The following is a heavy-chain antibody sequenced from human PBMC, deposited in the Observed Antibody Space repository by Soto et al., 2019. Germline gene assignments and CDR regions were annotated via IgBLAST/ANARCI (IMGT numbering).Heavy chain of an antibody. CDR3: ARTESGYSYGFADV. J-gene: IGHJ6*02. D-gene: IGHD5-18*01. CDR2: IYPGDSDT. V-gene: IGHV5-51*01. CDR1: GYSFRTYW. Sequence: PGASLKISCKASGYSFRTYWIGWVRQRPGKGLEWMGIIYPGDSDTRYSPSFQGQVTISADKSISTAYLQWSSLKASDTAMYYCARTESGYSYGFADVWGQGTTVTVSS.